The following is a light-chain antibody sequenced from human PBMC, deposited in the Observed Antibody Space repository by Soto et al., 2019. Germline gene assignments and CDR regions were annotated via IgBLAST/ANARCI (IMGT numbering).Light chain of an antibody. CDR2: AAS. CDR3: QQTYTYPNS. V-gene: IGKV1-39*01. Sequence: DIQMTQSPSSLSASVGDRVTITCRASQSISSYLNWYQQKPGKAPKLLIYAASSLQSGVPSRFSASGSGTDFTLTISGLQPEDFGTYFCQQTYTYPNSFGQGTKVDNK. CDR1: QSISSY. J-gene: IGKJ1*01.